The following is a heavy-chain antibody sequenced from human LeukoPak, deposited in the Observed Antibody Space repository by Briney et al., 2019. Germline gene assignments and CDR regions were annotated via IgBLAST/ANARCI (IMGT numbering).Heavy chain of an antibody. Sequence: SETLSLTCTVSGYSISSDYYWGWIRQPPGRGLEWIGTIYHSGSTYYNPSLKSRVTISVDTSKNQFSLKLSSVTAADTAVYYCALAAPRGGNWFDPWGQGTLVTVSS. V-gene: IGHV4-38-2*02. CDR2: IYHSGST. J-gene: IGHJ5*02. CDR3: ALAAPRGGNWFDP. CDR1: GYSISSDYY. D-gene: IGHD6-6*01.